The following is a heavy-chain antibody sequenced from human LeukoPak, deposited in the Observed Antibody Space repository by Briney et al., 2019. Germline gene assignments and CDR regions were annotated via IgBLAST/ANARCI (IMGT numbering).Heavy chain of an antibody. D-gene: IGHD3-3*01. V-gene: IGHV3-23*01. J-gene: IGHJ4*02. Sequence: GGSLRLSCAASGFTFYTYAVHWVRQAPGKGLEWVSGISGSDGSTYYADSVKGRFTISRDNSKNTLYLQMNSLRVEDTAMYYCAKLGITNYDFWSGYFDFWGQGTLVTVSS. CDR2: ISGSDGST. CDR3: AKLGITNYDFWSGYFDF. CDR1: GFTFYTYA.